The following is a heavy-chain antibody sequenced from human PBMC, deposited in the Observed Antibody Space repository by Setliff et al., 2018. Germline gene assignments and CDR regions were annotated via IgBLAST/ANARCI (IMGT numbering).Heavy chain of an antibody. CDR2: IDTGNGKT. D-gene: IGHD6-19*01. J-gene: IGHJ4*02. CDR3: ARDFLGQWGGKGGLDY. CDR1: GYTFTTYA. V-gene: IGHV1-3*04. Sequence: GASVKVSCKSSGYTFTTYAIHWLRQAPGQRPEWMGWIDTGNGKTRYLQKLQGRVTITMDTSATTAYMELSSLRSEDTAVYYCARDFLGQWGGKGGLDYWGQGTLVTVSS.